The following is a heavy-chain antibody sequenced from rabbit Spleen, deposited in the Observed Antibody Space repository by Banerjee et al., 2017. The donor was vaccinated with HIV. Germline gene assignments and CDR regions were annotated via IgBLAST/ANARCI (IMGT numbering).Heavy chain of an antibody. Sequence: QQQLVESGGGLVKPEGSLTLTCTASGFSFSNKYVMCWVRQAPGKGLEWIACINTNSGNAVYASWAKGRFTISKTSSTTVTLQMTSLTAADTATYFCARDSSSSFSSYGMDLWGQGTLVTVS. CDR2: INTNSGNA. J-gene: IGHJ6*01. V-gene: IGHV1S45*01. CDR3: ARDSSSSFSSYGMDL. D-gene: IGHD1-1*01. CDR1: GFSFSNKYV.